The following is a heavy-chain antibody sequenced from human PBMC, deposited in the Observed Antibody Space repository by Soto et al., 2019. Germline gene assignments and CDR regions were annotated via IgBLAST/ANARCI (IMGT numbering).Heavy chain of an antibody. D-gene: IGHD3-10*01. CDR2: MNPNSGNT. CDR3: TRAYGAETFDF. CDR1: GYTFNNYD. J-gene: IGHJ5*01. V-gene: IGHV1-8*02. Sequence: ASVKVSCKASGYTFNNYDIHWVRQAPGHGLEWMGWMNPNSGNTGYAQNFRGRVTMTQNTAIGTAYMELSSLRSDDTATYYCTRAYGAETFDFWGQGIRVTVSS.